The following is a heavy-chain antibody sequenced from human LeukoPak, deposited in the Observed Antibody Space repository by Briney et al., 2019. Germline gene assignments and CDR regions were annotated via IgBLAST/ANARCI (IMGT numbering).Heavy chain of an antibody. D-gene: IGHD3-10*01. J-gene: IGHJ4*02. V-gene: IGHV1-46*01. Sequence: ASVKVSCKASGYTFTTYYMHWVRQAPGQGLEWMGIINPSGGSTTYAQKFQGRVTITRDTSKNQFSLKLSSVTAADTAVYYCARSIREAITMVRGVIISYYFDYWGQGTLVTVSS. CDR1: GYTFTTYY. CDR3: ARSIREAITMVRGVIISYYFDY. CDR2: INPSGGST.